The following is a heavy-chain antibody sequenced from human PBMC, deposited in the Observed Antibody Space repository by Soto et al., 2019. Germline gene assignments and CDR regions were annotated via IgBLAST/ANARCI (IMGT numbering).Heavy chain of an antibody. CDR1: GGTFSSYA. D-gene: IGHD2-2*01. CDR3: SRSQGSSTSLEIYYYYYYGMDG. CDR2: IIPISGTA. Sequence: QVQLVQSGAEVKKPGSSVKVSCKASGGTFSSYAISWVRQAPGQGLEWMGGIIPISGTANYAQKFQGRVTVTRDEFTSTAYMELRSPRSEDTAVYYCSRSQGSSTSLEIYYYYYYGMDGWGQGTTVTVSS. V-gene: IGHV1-69*01. J-gene: IGHJ6*02.